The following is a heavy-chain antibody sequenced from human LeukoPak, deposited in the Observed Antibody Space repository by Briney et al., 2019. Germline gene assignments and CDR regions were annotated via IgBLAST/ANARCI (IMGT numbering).Heavy chain of an antibody. CDR2: ISGSGGST. CDR3: AKDHIVVVPAAHPTLFDY. D-gene: IGHD2-2*01. V-gene: IGHV3-23*01. Sequence: PGRSLRLSCAASGFTFDDYAMHWVRQAPGKGLEWVSAISGSGGSTYYADSVKGRFTISRDNSKNTLYLQMNSLRAEDTAVYYCAKDHIVVVPAAHPTLFDYWGQGTLVTVSS. CDR1: GFTFDDYA. J-gene: IGHJ4*02.